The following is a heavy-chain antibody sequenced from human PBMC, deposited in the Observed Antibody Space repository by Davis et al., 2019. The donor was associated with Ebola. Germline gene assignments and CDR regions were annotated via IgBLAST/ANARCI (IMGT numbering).Heavy chain of an antibody. CDR3: ARDLYLGSWNYYGMDV. J-gene: IGHJ6*02. V-gene: IGHV3-23*01. CDR2: ISGSGGST. D-gene: IGHD2-2*02. Sequence: GGSLRLSCAASGFTFSSYAMSWVRQAPGKGLEWVSAISGSGGSTYYADSVKGRFTISRDNSKNTLYLQMNSLRAEDTAVYYCARDLYLGSWNYYGMDVWGQGTTVTVSS. CDR1: GFTFSSYA.